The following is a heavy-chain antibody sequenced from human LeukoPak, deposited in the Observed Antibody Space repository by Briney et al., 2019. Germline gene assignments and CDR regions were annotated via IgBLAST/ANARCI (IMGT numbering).Heavy chain of an antibody. CDR2: IFPRNGDT. CDR3: ARDGDSPMVDFDY. V-gene: IGHV1-2*02. J-gene: IGHJ4*02. D-gene: IGHD5-18*01. CDR1: GYTFTDFY. Sequence: GASVKVSCKTFGYTFTDFYFYWLRQAPGQGLEWVGWIFPRNGDTNYAQKFQDRVTLTRDTSISTAYMELSRLTSDDTAIYYCARDGDSPMVDFDYWGQGTLVTVSS.